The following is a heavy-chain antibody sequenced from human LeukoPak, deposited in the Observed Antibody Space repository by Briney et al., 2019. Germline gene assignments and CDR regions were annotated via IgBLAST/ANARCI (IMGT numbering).Heavy chain of an antibody. CDR3: ARVSPRGGYGMDV. D-gene: IGHD3-10*01. J-gene: IGHJ6*02. CDR1: GDSVSSNSAA. V-gene: IGHV6-1*01. CDR2: TYYRSKWYN. Sequence: SQTLSLTCAISGDSVSSNSAAWNWIRQSSSRGLEWLGRTYYRSKWYNDYAVSVKSRITINPDTSKNQFSLQLNSVTPEDTAVYYCARVSPRGGYGMDVWGQGTTVTVSS.